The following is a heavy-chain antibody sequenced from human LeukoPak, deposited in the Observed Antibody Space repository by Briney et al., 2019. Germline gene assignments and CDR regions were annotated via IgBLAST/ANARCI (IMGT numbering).Heavy chain of an antibody. CDR2: IYYSGST. CDR3: VRDARGSSYMDV. Sequence: SETLSLTCTVSGGSVSFYYWSWIRQPPGKGLEWIGYIYYSGSTNYNPSLKSRVTISVDTSKNQFSLKVSSVTAADTAVYYCVRDARGSSYMDVWGQGTTVTVSS. CDR1: GGSVSFYY. D-gene: IGHD3-10*01. V-gene: IGHV4-59*02. J-gene: IGHJ6*02.